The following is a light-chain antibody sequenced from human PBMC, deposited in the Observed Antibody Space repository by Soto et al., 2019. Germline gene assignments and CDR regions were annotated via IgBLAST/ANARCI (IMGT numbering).Light chain of an antibody. CDR3: QQYNSYPYT. CDR2: DAS. J-gene: IGKJ2*01. Sequence: DIQMTQSPSTLSASVGDRVTITCRASQRISSWLAWYQQKPWKAPKLLIYDASSWESGVPSRFSGSGSVTEFTLTISSLQPDAFATYYCQQYNSYPYTFGQGTKLEIK. V-gene: IGKV1-5*01. CDR1: QRISSW.